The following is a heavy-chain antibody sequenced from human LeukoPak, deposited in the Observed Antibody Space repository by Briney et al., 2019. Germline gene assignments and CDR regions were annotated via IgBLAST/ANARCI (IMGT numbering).Heavy chain of an antibody. CDR3: ASETITTAGAFDI. J-gene: IGHJ3*02. V-gene: IGHV3-66*01. Sequence: GGSQRLSCAASGFTVSSNYMSWVRQAPGKGLEWVSVIYSGSRTYYADSVKGRFTISRDNSKNTVYIQMNSLRAEDTAVYYCASETITTAGAFDIWGQGTMVTVSS. D-gene: IGHD1/OR15-1a*01. CDR1: GFTVSSNY. CDR2: IYSGSRT.